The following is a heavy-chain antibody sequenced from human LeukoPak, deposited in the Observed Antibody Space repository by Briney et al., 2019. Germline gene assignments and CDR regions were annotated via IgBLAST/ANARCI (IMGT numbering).Heavy chain of an antibody. Sequence: GGSLRLSCAASGFTFSSYSMNWVRQAPGKGLEWVSYISSSSSTIYYADSVKGRFTISRDNAKNSLYLQMDSLRAEDTAVYYCARVLRYFDWLFVFDSWGQGTLVTVSS. CDR1: GFTFSSYS. D-gene: IGHD3-9*01. J-gene: IGHJ4*02. CDR2: ISSSSSTI. CDR3: ARVLRYFDWLFVFDS. V-gene: IGHV3-48*01.